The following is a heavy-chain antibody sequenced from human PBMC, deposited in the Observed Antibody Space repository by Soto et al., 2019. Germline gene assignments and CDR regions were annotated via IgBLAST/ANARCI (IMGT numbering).Heavy chain of an antibody. CDR1: GYTFTNFG. V-gene: IGHV1-18*01. J-gene: IGHJ5*02. D-gene: IGHD3-10*01. CDR2: ISAYNGNT. Sequence: GASVKVSCKASGYTFTNFGISWVRQAPGQGLEWMGWISAYNGNTNYAQNFQGRVTMTTDTSTSTAYMELRSLRSDDTAVYYCARHRYGSGSLYNWFDPWGQGTLVTVSS. CDR3: ARHRYGSGSLYNWFDP.